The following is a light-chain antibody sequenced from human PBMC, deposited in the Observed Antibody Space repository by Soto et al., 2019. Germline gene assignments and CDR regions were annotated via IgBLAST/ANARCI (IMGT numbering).Light chain of an antibody. V-gene: IGKV3-20*01. Sequence: IVLTQSPGTLSLSPGETATLSCRASQSVTTQLAWYQQKPGQAPRLIIHGASSRATGVPDRFSGGGSGTDFTLTISRLEPEEFAVYYCQHFVNLLTWTFGQGTTV. CDR1: QSVTTQ. CDR3: QHFVNLLTWT. J-gene: IGKJ1*01. CDR2: GAS.